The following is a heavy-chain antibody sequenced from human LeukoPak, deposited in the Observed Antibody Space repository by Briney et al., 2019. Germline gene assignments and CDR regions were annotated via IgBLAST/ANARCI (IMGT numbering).Heavy chain of an antibody. CDR3: AKRGDGSTKGLDY. CDR1: GFTFSDYD. CDR2: ISYDGRNI. Sequence: GGSLRLSCAASGFTFSDYDMHWVRQAPGKGLEWVAIISYDGRNIYNADSVKGRFTISRDNSKNTLYLQMNSLKSEDTAVYYCAKRGDGSTKGLDYWGQGSLVSVSS. D-gene: IGHD3-10*01. J-gene: IGHJ4*02. V-gene: IGHV3-30*18.